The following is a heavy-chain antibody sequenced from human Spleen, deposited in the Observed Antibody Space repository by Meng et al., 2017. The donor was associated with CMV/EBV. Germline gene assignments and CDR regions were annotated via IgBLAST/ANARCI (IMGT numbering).Heavy chain of an antibody. J-gene: IGHJ4*02. CDR2: IWYDGTYK. CDR3: AKEGEVKGVRVVFDY. Sequence: FGFTFSRYGIHWVRQAPGKGLEWVAVIWYDGTYKYYSDSVKGRFTISRDNSKNTLYLHMNSLRVEDTAVYYCAKEGEVKGVRVVFDYWGQGTLVTVSS. CDR1: GFTFSRYG. D-gene: IGHD2-8*02. V-gene: IGHV3-33*06.